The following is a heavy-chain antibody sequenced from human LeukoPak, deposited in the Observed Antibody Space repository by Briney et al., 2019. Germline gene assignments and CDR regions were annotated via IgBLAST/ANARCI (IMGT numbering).Heavy chain of an antibody. Sequence: PSETLSLTCAVYGGSFSGYYWSWIRQPPGKGLEWIGEINHSGSTNYNPSLKSRVTISVDTSKNQFSLKLSSVTAADTAVYYCAREWVGDCSGGSCYIYYYYYSMDVWGQATTVTVSS. CDR3: AREWVGDCSGGSCYIYYYYYSMDV. CDR2: INHSGST. V-gene: IGHV4-34*01. CDR1: GGSFSGYY. J-gene: IGHJ6*02. D-gene: IGHD2-15*01.